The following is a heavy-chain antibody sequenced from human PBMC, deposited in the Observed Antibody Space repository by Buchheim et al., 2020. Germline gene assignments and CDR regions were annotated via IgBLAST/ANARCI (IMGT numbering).Heavy chain of an antibody. Sequence: QVQLVQSGAEVKKPGASVKVSCKASGYTFTSYYMHWVRQAPGQGLEWMGIINPSGGSTSYAQKFQGRVTMTRDKSTSTVYMELSSLRSEDTAVYYCARESCSGGSCYYYGMDVWGQGTT. D-gene: IGHD2-15*01. V-gene: IGHV1-46*01. CDR3: ARESCSGGSCYYYGMDV. CDR1: GYTFTSYY. CDR2: INPSGGST. J-gene: IGHJ6*02.